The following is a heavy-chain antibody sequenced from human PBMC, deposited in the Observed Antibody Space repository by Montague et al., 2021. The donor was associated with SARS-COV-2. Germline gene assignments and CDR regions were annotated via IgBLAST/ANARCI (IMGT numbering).Heavy chain of an antibody. CDR1: GFTFSSYS. V-gene: IGHV3-21*01. J-gene: IGHJ4*02. CDR3: ARVWAAYEYVWGSYRYFDY. CDR2: ISSSSNNV. Sequence: SLRLSCAVSGFTFSSYSVTWVRQAPGKGLEWVSSISSSSNNVHYADSVKGRFTISRDNAKNSPYLQMNSLRVDDTAVYYCARVWAAYEYVWGSYRYFDYWGQGTLVTVSA. D-gene: IGHD3-16*02.